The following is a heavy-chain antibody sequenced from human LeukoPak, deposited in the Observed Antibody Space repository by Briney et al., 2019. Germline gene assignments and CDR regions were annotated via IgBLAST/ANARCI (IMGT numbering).Heavy chain of an antibody. CDR3: ARDRYYGSGSYEDY. Sequence: GGSLRLTCAASGFTFSSYGMDWVRQAPGKGLEWVAAIWYDGSNKYYADSVKGRFTISRDNSKNTLYLQMNSLRAEDTAVYYCARDRYYGSGSYEDYWGQGTLVTVSS. J-gene: IGHJ4*02. V-gene: IGHV3-33*01. CDR2: IWYDGSNK. D-gene: IGHD3-10*01. CDR1: GFTFSSYG.